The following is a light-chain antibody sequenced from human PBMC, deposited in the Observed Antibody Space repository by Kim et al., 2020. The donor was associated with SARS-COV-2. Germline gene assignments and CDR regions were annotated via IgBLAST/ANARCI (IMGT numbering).Light chain of an antibody. CDR3: QPYDNSLDGWV. CDR1: SSNIGAGYD. V-gene: IGLV1-40*01. Sequence: QSVLTQPPSVSGTPGQRVTISCSGSSSNIGAGYDVHWYQQLPGTAPKLLIYGNNNRPSGVPDRFSGSKSGTSASLAITGLQADDEADYYCQPYDNSLDGWVFGGGTQLTVL. J-gene: IGLJ3*02. CDR2: GNN.